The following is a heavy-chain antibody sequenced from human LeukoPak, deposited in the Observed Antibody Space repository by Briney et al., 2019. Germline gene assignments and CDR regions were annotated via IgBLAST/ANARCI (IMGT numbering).Heavy chain of an antibody. CDR2: ISGSGGST. Sequence: GGSLRLSCTASGFSFGSYGMHWVRQAPGKGLEWVSGISGSGGSTYYADSVKGRFTISRDNSKNTLYLQLNSLRTEDTAVYYCAKGWGYSYGSDAFDIWGQGTMVTVSS. V-gene: IGHV3-23*01. CDR1: GFSFGSYG. J-gene: IGHJ3*02. D-gene: IGHD5-18*01. CDR3: AKGWGYSYGSDAFDI.